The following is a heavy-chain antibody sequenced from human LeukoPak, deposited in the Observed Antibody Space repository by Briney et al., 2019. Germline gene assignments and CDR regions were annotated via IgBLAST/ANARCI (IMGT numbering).Heavy chain of an antibody. D-gene: IGHD3-10*01. J-gene: IGHJ4*02. Sequence: RGCLRLSCVLSGITPSNFATSCVRHAPEEGLEWVSGISESAGSTRYGDSVTGWFTISRDNSLNTVYLQMNSLRTEDTAVYVCAKRRTVIRGVLLIGFRKEAYYFDYWGQGILVTVS. CDR2: ISESAGST. CDR3: AKRRTVIRGVLLIGFRKEAYYFDY. V-gene: IGHV3-23*01. CDR1: GITPSNFA.